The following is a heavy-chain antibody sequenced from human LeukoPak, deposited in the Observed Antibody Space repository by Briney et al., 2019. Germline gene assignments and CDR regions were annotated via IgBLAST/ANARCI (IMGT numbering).Heavy chain of an antibody. CDR2: IYPDDSDT. CDR3: AEAVDTTNWFHP. V-gene: IGHV5-51*01. CDR1: GYSFSSYW. D-gene: IGHD5-18*01. J-gene: IGHJ5*02. Sequence: GESLKISCKGSGYSFSSYWIGWVRQMPGKGLEWMGIIYPDDSDTIYSPSFQGQVTISVDKSISTAYLQWSSLKASDTAFYYCAEAVDTTNWFHPWGQGTLVTVSS.